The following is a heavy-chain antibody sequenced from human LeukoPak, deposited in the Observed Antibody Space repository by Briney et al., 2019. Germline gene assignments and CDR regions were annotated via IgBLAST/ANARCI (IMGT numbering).Heavy chain of an antibody. CDR3: ARVDSGSYYVGDY. V-gene: IGHV3-30*04. CDR2: ISYDGSNK. Sequence: PGRSLRLSCAASGFTFSSYAMRWVRQAPGKGLEWVAVISYDGSNKYNADSVKGRFTISRDNSKNTLYLQMNSLRAEDTAVYYCARVDSGSYYVGDYWGQGTLVTVSS. CDR1: GFTFSSYA. J-gene: IGHJ4*02. D-gene: IGHD1-26*01.